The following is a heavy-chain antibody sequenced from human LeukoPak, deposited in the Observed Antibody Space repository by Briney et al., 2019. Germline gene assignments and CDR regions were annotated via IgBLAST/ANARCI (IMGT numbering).Heavy chain of an antibody. CDR2: ISYDGSNK. V-gene: IGHV3-30*03. D-gene: IGHD6-19*01. Sequence: GGSLRLSCAASGFTFSDYYMSWIRQAPGRGLEWVAVISYDGSNKYYADSVKGRFTISRDNSKNTLYLQMNSLRAEDTAVYYCARSSGWFGNWYYYYGMDVWGQGTTVTVSS. CDR1: GFTFSDYY. CDR3: ARSSGWFGNWYYYYGMDV. J-gene: IGHJ6*02.